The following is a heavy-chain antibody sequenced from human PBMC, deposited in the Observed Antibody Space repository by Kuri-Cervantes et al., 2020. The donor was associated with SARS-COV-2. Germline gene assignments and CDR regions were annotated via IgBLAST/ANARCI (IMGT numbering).Heavy chain of an antibody. J-gene: IGHJ6*02. CDR2: ISGSGGST. D-gene: IGHD3-10*01. CDR3: AKGVVGVGYSVPLQGSGEPYGMDV. V-gene: IGHV3-23*01. CDR1: GFTFSSYA. Sequence: GESLKISCAASGFTFSSYAMSWVRQAPGKGLEWVSAISGSGGSTYYADPVRGRFTISRDNSKNTLYLQMNSLRAEDTAVYYCAKGVVGVGYSVPLQGSGEPYGMDVWGQGTTVTVSS.